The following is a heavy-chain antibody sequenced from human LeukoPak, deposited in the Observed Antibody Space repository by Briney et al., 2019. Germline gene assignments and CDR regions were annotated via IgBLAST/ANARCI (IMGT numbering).Heavy chain of an antibody. D-gene: IGHD2-15*01. V-gene: IGHV3-23*01. J-gene: IGHJ6*03. CDR3: AKRADGCSGVSCYYYYMDV. CDR2: SSGVGDST. CDR1: GFTFSNYA. Sequence: PGGSLRLSCAASGFTFSNYAMNWVRQAPGKGLEGVSRSSGVGDSTYYAESVKGRFTMSRDNSKNTVYLQMNSLTVEDTAIYYCAKRADGCSGVSCYYYYMDVWGKGPTVTVSS.